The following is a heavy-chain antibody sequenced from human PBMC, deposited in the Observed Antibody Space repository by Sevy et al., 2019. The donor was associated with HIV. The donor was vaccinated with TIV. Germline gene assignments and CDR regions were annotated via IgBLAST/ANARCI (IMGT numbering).Heavy chain of an antibody. CDR1: GYTFTSYA. D-gene: IGHD4-17*01. CDR2: INAANGDT. Sequence: ASVKVSCKASGYTFTSYAIHWVRQAPGQGLEWMGWINAANGDTQYLQRFQGRITITTDTSASTAYMELSSLTSEDTAVYYCARNPPGGTVFEYWGQGTLVTVSS. V-gene: IGHV1-3*01. CDR3: ARNPPGGTVFEY. J-gene: IGHJ4*02.